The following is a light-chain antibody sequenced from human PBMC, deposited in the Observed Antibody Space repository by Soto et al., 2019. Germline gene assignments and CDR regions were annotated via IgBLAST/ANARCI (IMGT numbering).Light chain of an antibody. CDR3: QSYDSNNHVV. CDR1: SGSIASNY. Sequence: NFMLTQPHSVSESPGKTVTISCTRSSGSIASNYVQWYQQRPGSAPTTVIYEDNQRPSGVPDRFSGSIDSSSNSAPLTISGLKTEDEADYYCQSYDSNNHVVFGGGTKLTVL. V-gene: IGLV6-57*04. CDR2: EDN. J-gene: IGLJ2*01.